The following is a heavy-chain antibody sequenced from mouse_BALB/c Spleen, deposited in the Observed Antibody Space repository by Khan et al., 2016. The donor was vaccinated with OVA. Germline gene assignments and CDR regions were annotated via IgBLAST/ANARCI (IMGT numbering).Heavy chain of an antibody. CDR2: INSGGDTT. Sequence: EVELVESGGGLVKPGGSLKLSCTASGFTFSSYDMSWVRQTPEKRLEWVAYINSGGDTTYSPDTVKGRFTISRDNAKNPLYLQLSSLKSEDTAIYYCTRRPEYFDVWGEGTTVTVSS. CDR3: TRRPEYFDV. J-gene: IGHJ1*01. V-gene: IGHV5-12-1*01. CDR1: GFTFSSYD.